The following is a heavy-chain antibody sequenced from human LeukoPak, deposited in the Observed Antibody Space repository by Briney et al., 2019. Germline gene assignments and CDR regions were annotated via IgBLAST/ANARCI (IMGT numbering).Heavy chain of an antibody. CDR3: AREHCSSTSCYFRYFDL. J-gene: IGHJ2*01. CDR2: IKQDGSEK. V-gene: IGHV3-7*01. CDR1: GFTFSSYW. Sequence: GGSLRLSCAASGFTFSSYWMSWVRQAPGKGLEWVANIKQDGSEKYYVDSVKGRFTISRDNAKNSLYLQMDSLRAEDTAVYYCAREHCSSTSCYFRYFDLWGRGTLVTVSP. D-gene: IGHD2-2*01.